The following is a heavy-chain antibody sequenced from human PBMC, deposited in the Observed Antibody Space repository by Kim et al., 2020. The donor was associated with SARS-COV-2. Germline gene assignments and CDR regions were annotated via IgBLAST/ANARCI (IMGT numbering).Heavy chain of an antibody. D-gene: IGHD3-9*01. CDR1: GGSISSYY. J-gene: IGHJ3*02. CDR2: IYYSGST. CDR3: ARVGRYFDWLLAGSAFDI. Sequence: SETLSLTCTVSGGSISSYYWSWIRQPPGKGLEWNGYIYYSGSTNYNPSLKSRVTISVDTSKNQFSLKLSSVTAADTAVYYCARVGRYFDWLLAGSAFDIWGQGTMVTVSS. V-gene: IGHV4-59*13.